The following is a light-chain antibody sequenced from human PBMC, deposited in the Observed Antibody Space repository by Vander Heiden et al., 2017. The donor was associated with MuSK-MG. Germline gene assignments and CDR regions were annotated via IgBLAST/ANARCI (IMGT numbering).Light chain of an antibody. V-gene: IGKV3-11*01. CDR1: QNINNY. Sequence: EIVLTQSPVTLSLSPGERATLSCRASQNINNYLAWYQQKPGQAPRLLIFDASNRATGITARFSGSGYGTDFILTISSLEPEDFAVYFCQQRSLWHPGEMFGQGTKVEIK. CDR2: DAS. CDR3: QQRSLWHPGEM. J-gene: IGKJ1*01.